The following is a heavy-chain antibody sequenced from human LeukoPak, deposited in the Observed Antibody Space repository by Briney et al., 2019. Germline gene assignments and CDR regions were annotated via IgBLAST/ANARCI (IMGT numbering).Heavy chain of an antibody. Sequence: GGSLRLSCAASGFTFDDYGMSWVRQTPGKGLEWVSVIYSGGSTYYADSVKGRFTISRDNSKNTLYLQMNSLRAEDTAVYYCAREGWDGYNYVIVGYWGQGTLVTVSS. CDR1: GFTFDDYG. V-gene: IGHV3-66*01. CDR3: AREGWDGYNYVIVGY. CDR2: IYSGGST. J-gene: IGHJ4*02. D-gene: IGHD5-12*01.